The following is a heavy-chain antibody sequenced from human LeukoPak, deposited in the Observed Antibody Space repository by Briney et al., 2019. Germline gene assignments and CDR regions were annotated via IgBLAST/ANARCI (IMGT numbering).Heavy chain of an antibody. CDR1: GFTVSSNY. J-gene: IGHJ4*02. V-gene: IGHV3-66*01. Sequence: GGSLRLSCAASGFTVSSNYMSWVRQAPGKGLEWVSDIYSGGSTYYADSVKGRFTISRDNSKNTLYLQMNSLRAEDTAVYYCARDLYSGYFDYWGQGTLVTVSS. D-gene: IGHD5-12*01. CDR3: ARDLYSGYFDY. CDR2: IYSGGST.